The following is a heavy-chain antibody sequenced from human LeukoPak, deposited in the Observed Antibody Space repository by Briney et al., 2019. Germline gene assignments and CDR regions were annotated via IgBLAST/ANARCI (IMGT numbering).Heavy chain of an antibody. D-gene: IGHD3-10*01. CDR3: ATRRFGELTY. V-gene: IGHV3-7*01. CDR1: GFSFSGFS. CDR2: MNEYGSEI. J-gene: IGHJ4*02. Sequence: GGSLRLSCVASGFSFSGFSMSWVRQAPGKGLEWVAKMNEYGSEIFYVDSVKGRFTISRDNAKKSLYLQMNSLRAEDTAVYYCATRRFGELTYWGQGTLVTVSS.